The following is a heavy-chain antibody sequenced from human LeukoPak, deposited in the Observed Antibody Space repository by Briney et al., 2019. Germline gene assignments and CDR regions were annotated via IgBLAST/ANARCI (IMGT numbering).Heavy chain of an antibody. CDR2: IRSKAYGGTT. J-gene: IGHJ4*02. V-gene: IGHV3-49*04. D-gene: IGHD6-13*01. CDR1: GFTFGDYA. CDR3: TRAEPYSSSWYYFDY. Sequence: AGGSLRLSCTASGFTFGDYAMSWVRQAPGKGLEWVGFIRSKAYGGTTEYAASVKGRFTISRDDSKSIAYLQMNSLKTEDTAVYYCTRAEPYSSSWYYFDYWGQGTLVTVSS.